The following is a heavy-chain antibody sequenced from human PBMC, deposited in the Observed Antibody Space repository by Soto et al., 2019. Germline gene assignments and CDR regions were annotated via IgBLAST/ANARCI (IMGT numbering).Heavy chain of an antibody. Sequence: LRLSCAASGFTFSTYSMNWVRQAPGKGLEWVSYISSSSSTIFYTDSVKGRFTISRDNAKNTLYLQMNSLRAEDTAVYYCAKVWDFGDFDYWGQGTLVTVSS. J-gene: IGHJ4*02. CDR3: AKVWDFGDFDY. CDR1: GFTFSTYS. CDR2: ISSSSSTI. V-gene: IGHV3-48*01. D-gene: IGHD3-16*01.